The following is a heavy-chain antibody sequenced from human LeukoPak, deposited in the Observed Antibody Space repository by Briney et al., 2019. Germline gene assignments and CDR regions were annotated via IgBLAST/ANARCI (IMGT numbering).Heavy chain of an antibody. J-gene: IGHJ6*03. CDR3: ARGGSGSYYYYFYYMDV. Sequence: GGSLRLSCAASGFTFSSHAMHWVRQAPGKGLEWVALISYDGSDKSYADSVKGRFTISRDNSKNTLYLQMNSLRAEDTAVYYCARGGSGSYYYYFYYMDVWGIGTTVTVSS. CDR2: ISYDGSDK. D-gene: IGHD3-10*01. V-gene: IGHV3-30-3*01. CDR1: GFTFSSHA.